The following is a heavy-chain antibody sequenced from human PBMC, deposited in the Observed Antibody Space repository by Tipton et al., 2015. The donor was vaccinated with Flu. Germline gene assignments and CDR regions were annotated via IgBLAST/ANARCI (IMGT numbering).Heavy chain of an antibody. V-gene: IGHV3-21*01. CDR1: GFTFSSYS. D-gene: IGHD2-15*01. J-gene: IGHJ4*02. CDR3: AGTLVVVAAKQLDY. Sequence: SLRLSCAASGFTFSSYSMNWVRQAPGKGLEWVSSISSSSSYIYYADSVKGRFTISRDNAKNSLYLQMNSLRAEDTAVYYCAGTLVVVAAKQLDYWGQGTLVTVSS. CDR2: ISSSSSYI.